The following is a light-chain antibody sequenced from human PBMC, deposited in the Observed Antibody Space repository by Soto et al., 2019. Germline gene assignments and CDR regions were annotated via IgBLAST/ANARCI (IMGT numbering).Light chain of an antibody. Sequence: DVQMTQSPSSLSASVGDRVTITCRASQSVSIYLNWYQQKPGKAPNLLISAASSLQNGVPSRFRGSGSGTDFTLIISGLQPEDFATYYCQQSYSTPPWTFGQGTKVEIK. CDR3: QQSYSTPPWT. V-gene: IGKV1-39*01. CDR2: AAS. J-gene: IGKJ1*01. CDR1: QSVSIY.